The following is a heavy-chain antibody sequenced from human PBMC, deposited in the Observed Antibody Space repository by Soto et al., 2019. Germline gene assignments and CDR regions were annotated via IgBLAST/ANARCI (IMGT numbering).Heavy chain of an antibody. Sequence: ASVRVSCKESGYTFTSYYMPCVRQAPGQGLEWMGIINPSGRSTSYAQKFQGRVTMTRDTSTSTVYMELRSLRSEATAVYYCAGARDSGLYYGMDVWGQGTTVTVSS. CDR3: AGARDSGLYYGMDV. D-gene: IGHD6-25*01. V-gene: IGHV1-46*01. CDR2: INPSGRST. J-gene: IGHJ6*02. CDR1: GYTFTSYY.